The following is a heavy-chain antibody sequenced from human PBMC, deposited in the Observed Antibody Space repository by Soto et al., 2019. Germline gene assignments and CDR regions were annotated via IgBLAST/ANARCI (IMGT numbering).Heavy chain of an antibody. V-gene: IGHV1-8*01. D-gene: IGHD3-22*01. Sequence: QVQLVQSGAEVKKPGASVKVSCKASGYTFTSYDITWVRQATGHGLEWMGWMNPNSGNTGYAQKFQGRVTMTRNTSISTAYMELRSLRCEDTAVYYCESGYYDSRGMDVWGQGTTVTVSS. CDR1: GYTFTSYD. CDR2: MNPNSGNT. J-gene: IGHJ6*02. CDR3: ESGYYDSRGMDV.